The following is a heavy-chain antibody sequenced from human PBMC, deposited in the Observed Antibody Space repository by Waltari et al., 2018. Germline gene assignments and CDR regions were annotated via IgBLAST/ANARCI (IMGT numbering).Heavy chain of an antibody. J-gene: IGHJ4*02. CDR3: ARCFYGSGSWFDF. CDR1: GLIVSSNY. V-gene: IGHV3-53*01. CDR2: MFSGGTT. Sequence: EVQLVESGGGLIQPGGSLRLSCAVSGLIVSSNYISWVRQVPGKGLEWVSVMFSGGTTRYADSVKDRFIISRDDSKNTVYLQMNSLRVEDTAIYYCARCFYGSGSWFDFWGQGSLVSVSS. D-gene: IGHD3-10*01.